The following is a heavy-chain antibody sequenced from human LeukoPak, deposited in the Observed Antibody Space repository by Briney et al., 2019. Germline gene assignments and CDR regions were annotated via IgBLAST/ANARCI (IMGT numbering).Heavy chain of an antibody. Sequence: GGSLRLSCAASGFPISSFWMHWVRQVPGKGLVWVSRNKGDGTSSSYADSVKGRFTISRDNAKNTIYLQLNRLRVDDTAVYYCTRDWRYYGMDVWGQGTTVTVSS. D-gene: IGHD1-1*01. J-gene: IGHJ6*02. CDR3: TRDWRYYGMDV. CDR1: GFPISSFW. V-gene: IGHV3-74*01. CDR2: NKGDGTSS.